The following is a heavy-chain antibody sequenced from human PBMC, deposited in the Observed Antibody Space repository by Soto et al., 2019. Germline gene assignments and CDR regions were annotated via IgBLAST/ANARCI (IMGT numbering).Heavy chain of an antibody. CDR2: VGGSGAQA. CDR3: ARDGYCSGGSCYPDAFDI. J-gene: IGHJ3*02. Sequence: GSLRLSCAASGFTFSIYAMSWVRQAPGKGLEWVSTVGGSGAQAFYADSVKGRFTISRDNSKSTLYLQVNSLRADDTAVYYCARDGYCSGGSCYPDAFDIWGQGTMVTVSS. V-gene: IGHV3-23*01. CDR1: GFTFSIYA. D-gene: IGHD2-15*01.